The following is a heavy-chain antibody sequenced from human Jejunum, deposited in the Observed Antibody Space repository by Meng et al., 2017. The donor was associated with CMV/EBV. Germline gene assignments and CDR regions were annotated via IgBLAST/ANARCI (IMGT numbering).Heavy chain of an antibody. CDR2: VEDSGST. J-gene: IGHJ4*02. V-gene: IGHV4-61*01. D-gene: IGHD2-15*01. CDR3: AKGGWGNWNFEH. Sequence: VSGASVSLPNYYWSWVRQPPGKGVEWIGFVEDSGSTRYTPSLESRVTISVDTSKNQFSLRVRSVTAEDTAIYYCAKGGWGNWNFEHWGQGTLVTVSS. CDR1: GASVSLPNYY.